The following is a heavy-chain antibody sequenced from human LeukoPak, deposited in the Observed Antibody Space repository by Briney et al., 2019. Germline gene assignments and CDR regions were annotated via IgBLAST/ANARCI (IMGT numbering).Heavy chain of an antibody. V-gene: IGHV3-23*01. J-gene: IGHJ4*02. Sequence: GGSLRLSCAASGFIFSRYDMSWVRQPPEEGLEWVSTISFAGDKTAYTDSVKGRFIISRDNSKNTVYLQMNSLRAEDTAVYYCARRLGGNSGHFDYWGQGTLVTVSS. CDR1: GFIFSRYD. CDR3: ARRLGGNSGHFDY. CDR2: ISFAGDKT. D-gene: IGHD4-23*01.